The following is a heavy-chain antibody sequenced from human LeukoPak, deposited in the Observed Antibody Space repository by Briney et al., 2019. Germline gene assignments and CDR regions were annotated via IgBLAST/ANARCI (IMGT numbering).Heavy chain of an antibody. CDR3: ARYYDSSGYTQGAFDI. D-gene: IGHD3-22*01. V-gene: IGHV3-66*02. J-gene: IGHJ3*02. CDR2: FYRGGST. CDR1: GFSVSTNF. Sequence: GGSLRLSCVASGFSVSTNFMSWVRQAPGKGLEWVSSFYRGGSTYYGDSVRGRFTTSRDHSMNTVYLQMNSLRAEDTAVYYCARYYDSSGYTQGAFDIWGQGTMVTVS.